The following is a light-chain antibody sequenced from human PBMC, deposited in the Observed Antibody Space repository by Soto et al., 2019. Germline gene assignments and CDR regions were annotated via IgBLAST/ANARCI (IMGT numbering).Light chain of an antibody. V-gene: IGKV3-11*01. CDR3: QQRSNWPIT. Sequence: EIVLTQSPGTLSLSPGERATLSCRASQSVSSANFAWYQQKPGQAPRLLIYDASNRATGIPARFSGSGSGTDFTLTISSLEPEDFALYYCQQRSNWPITFGQGTRLEI. CDR2: DAS. CDR1: QSVSSAN. J-gene: IGKJ5*01.